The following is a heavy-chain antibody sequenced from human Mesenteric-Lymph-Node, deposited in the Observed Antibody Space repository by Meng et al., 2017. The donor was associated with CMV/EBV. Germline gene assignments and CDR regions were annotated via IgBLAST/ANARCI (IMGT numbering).Heavy chain of an antibody. CDR1: GYTFTSYY. CDR2: INPSGGST. V-gene: IGHV1-46*01. D-gene: IGHD3-3*02. Sequence: ASVKVSCKASGYTFTSYYMHWVRQAPGQGLEWMGIINPSGGSTSYAQKFQGRVTMTRDTSTSTVYMELSSLRSEDTAVYYCARDYPDTGQFWSGSLYNYYYYGMDVWGQGTTVTVSS. J-gene: IGHJ6*02. CDR3: ARDYPDTGQFWSGSLYNYYYYGMDV.